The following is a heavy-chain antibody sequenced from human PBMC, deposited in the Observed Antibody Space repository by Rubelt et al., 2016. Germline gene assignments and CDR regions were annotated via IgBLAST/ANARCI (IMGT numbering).Heavy chain of an antibody. V-gene: IGHV3-23*01. CDR2: ISGSGGST. D-gene: IGHD3-10*01. Sequence: EVQLLESGGGLVQPGGSLRLSCAASGFTFTNFAMTWVRQAPGKGLEWVSTISGSGGSTYHADSVKGRFTISRDNSKNTVYLQLKTLRPEATAVYYCAKGSGEIDSWGRGTLVTVSS. J-gene: IGHJ4*02. CDR3: AKGSGEIDS. CDR1: GFTFTNFA.